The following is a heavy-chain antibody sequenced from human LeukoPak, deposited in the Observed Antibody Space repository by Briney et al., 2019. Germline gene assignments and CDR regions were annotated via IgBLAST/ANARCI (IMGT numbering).Heavy chain of an antibody. CDR1: GFTFDDYA. J-gene: IGHJ4*02. CDR2: ISWNSGSI. D-gene: IGHD1-26*01. V-gene: IGHV3-9*03. Sequence: GGSLRLSCAASGFTFDDYAMHWVRQAPGKGLEWVSGISWNSGSIGYADSVKGRFTISRDNAKNSLYLQMNSLRAEDMALYYCAKGSTGWLLPLDYFYYWGQGTLVTVSS. CDR3: AKGSTGWLLPLDYFYY.